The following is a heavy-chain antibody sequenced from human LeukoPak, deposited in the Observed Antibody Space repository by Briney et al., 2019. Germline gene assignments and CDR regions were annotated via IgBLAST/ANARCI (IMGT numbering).Heavy chain of an antibody. Sequence: SETPSLTCTVSGSSISSHSWGWIRQPPGKGLEWIGYDSNNGNINYNPALKGRVTISVDTSKRQISLNLRSVTAADTAVYYCARDNWGSLDYWGQGTLVTVSS. D-gene: IGHD7-27*01. CDR3: ARDNWGSLDY. CDR1: GSSISSHS. CDR2: DSNNGNI. V-gene: IGHV4-59*11. J-gene: IGHJ4*02.